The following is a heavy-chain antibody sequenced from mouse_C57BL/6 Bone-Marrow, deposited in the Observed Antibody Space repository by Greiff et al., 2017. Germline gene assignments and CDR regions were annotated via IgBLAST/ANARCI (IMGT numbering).Heavy chain of an antibody. J-gene: IGHJ1*03. CDR3: ARNGNGDWYFDV. CDR2: INPYNGGT. D-gene: IGHD1-1*01. Sequence: EVQVVESGPVLVKPGASVKMSCKASGYTFTDYYMNWVKQSHGKSLKWIGVINPYNGGTSYNQKFKGKAILTVDKSSSTAYMELNSLTSEDSAVYYCARNGNGDWYFDVWRTGTTVTVSS. CDR1: GYTFTDYY. V-gene: IGHV1-19*01.